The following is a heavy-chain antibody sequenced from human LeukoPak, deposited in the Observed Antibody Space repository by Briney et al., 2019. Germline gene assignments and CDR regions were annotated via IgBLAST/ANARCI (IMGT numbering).Heavy chain of an antibody. V-gene: IGHV3-66*01. CDR3: AMGAIVATIDY. CDR2: IYSGSSA. Sequence: PGGSLRLSCAASGFTVSSNYMSWVRQAPGKGLEWVSVIYSGSSAYYADSVRGRFTISRDKSKNTLYLQMSSLRVEDTAVYYCAMGAIVATIDYWGQGTLVTVSS. D-gene: IGHD5-12*01. CDR1: GFTVSSNY. J-gene: IGHJ4*02.